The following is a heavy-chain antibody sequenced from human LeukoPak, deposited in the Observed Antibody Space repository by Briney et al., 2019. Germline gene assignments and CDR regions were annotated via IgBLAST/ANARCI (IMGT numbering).Heavy chain of an antibody. J-gene: IGHJ4*02. CDR3: AKDDYYDSSGYYYGGY. CDR2: ISGSGGST. CDR1: GFTFSSYA. V-gene: IGHV3-23*01. Sequence: GGSLRLSCAASGFTFSSYAMSRVRQAPGKGLEWVSAISGSGGSTYYADSVKGRFTIYRDNSKNTMYLQMNSPRAADTAVYYCAKDDYYDSSGYYYGGYWSQGTLVTVSS. D-gene: IGHD3-22*01.